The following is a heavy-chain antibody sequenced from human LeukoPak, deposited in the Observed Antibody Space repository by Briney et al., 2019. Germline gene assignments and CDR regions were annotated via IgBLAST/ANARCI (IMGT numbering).Heavy chain of an antibody. Sequence: QTGGSLRLSCAASGFTFSSYWMHWVRQAPGKGLVWVSRINTDGSSTTYADSVKGRFTISRDNAKNTLYLQMNSLRAEDTAVYYCARDGGVPAAKAFDIWGQGTMVTVSS. V-gene: IGHV3-74*03. J-gene: IGHJ3*02. CDR3: ARDGGVPAAKAFDI. CDR2: INTDGSST. D-gene: IGHD2-2*01. CDR1: GFTFSSYW.